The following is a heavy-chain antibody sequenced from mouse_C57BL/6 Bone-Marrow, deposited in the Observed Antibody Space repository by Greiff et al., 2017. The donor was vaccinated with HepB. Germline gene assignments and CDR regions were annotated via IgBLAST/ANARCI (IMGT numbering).Heavy chain of an antibody. CDR1: GFTFSSYG. CDR2: ISSGGSYT. J-gene: IGHJ2*01. Sequence: EVQRVESGGDLVKPGGSLKLSCAASGFTFSSYGMSWVRQTPDKRLEWVATISSGGSYTYYPDSVKGRFTISRDNAKNTLYLQMSSLKSEDTAMYYCARPKLRYWYFDYWGQGTTLTVSS. V-gene: IGHV5-6*01. D-gene: IGHD1-1*01. CDR3: ARPKLRYWYFDY.